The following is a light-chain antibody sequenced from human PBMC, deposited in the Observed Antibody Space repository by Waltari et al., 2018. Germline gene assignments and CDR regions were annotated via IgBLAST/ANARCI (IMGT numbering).Light chain of an antibody. J-gene: IGKJ3*01. CDR3: QDSYSTLSFV. CDR1: QSITTA. Sequence: DIQLAQSPSSLSASVGDTATITCRASQSITTALNWYQQRPGQAPRLLIYAASSLPGGVPSRFSGSGSGTVFTLTINGLQPDDFATYYCQDSYSTLSFVFGPGTRVDV. V-gene: IGKV1-39*01. CDR2: AAS.